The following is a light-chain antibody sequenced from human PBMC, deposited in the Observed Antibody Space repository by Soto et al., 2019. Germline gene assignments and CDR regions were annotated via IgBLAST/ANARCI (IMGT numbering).Light chain of an antibody. CDR2: GAS. CDR3: QQYNNWPQWT. J-gene: IGKJ1*01. Sequence: EILMTQSPGTLSVSPGERATLSCRASHSVSRNLAWYQQKPGQTPRLLIFGASARATGTPARFSGSGSGTEYTLTISSVQSEDFAVYYCQQYNNWPQWTFGQGTKVEI. V-gene: IGKV3-15*01. CDR1: HSVSRN.